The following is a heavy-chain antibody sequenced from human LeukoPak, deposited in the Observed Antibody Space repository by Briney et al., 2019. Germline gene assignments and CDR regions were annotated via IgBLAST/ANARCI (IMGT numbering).Heavy chain of an antibody. CDR1: GYTFTSYG. CDR3: ARDSSTIVRLLWFGELAGYYGMDV. Sequence: GASVKVSCKASGYTFTSYGISWVRQAPGQGLEWMGWTSAYNGNTNYAQKLQGRVTMTTDTSTSTAYMELRSLRSDDTAVYYCARDSSTIVRLLWFGELAGYYGMDVWGQGTTVTVSS. J-gene: IGHJ6*02. CDR2: TSAYNGNT. V-gene: IGHV1-18*01. D-gene: IGHD3-10*01.